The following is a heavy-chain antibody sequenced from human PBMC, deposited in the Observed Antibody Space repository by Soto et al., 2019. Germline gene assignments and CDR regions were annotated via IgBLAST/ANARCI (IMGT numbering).Heavy chain of an antibody. CDR3: ARDVNAEPFDL. CDR1: GFPFSRYW. CDR2: VVPDGSGT. V-gene: IGHV3-74*01. J-gene: IGHJ5*02. Sequence: GGSLRLSCAGSGFPFSRYWMHWVRQVPGKGLMWVANVVPDGSGTTYADSVKGRFTVSRDNAKNMLYLQMNSLRVEDTALYYCARDVNAEPFDLWGQGTLVTVSS.